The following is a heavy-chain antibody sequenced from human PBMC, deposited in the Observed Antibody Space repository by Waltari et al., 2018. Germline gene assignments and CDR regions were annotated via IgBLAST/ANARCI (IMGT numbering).Heavy chain of an antibody. CDR2: FSYNGNT. CDR3: ARGLGAIY. Sequence: QLQMEESGPGLVRPSETLSLTCAVSGGSITTITYFWGWIRQPPGKGLEWIGGFSYNGNTDYNPSLKRRVAISGDTSKNQSSLLLSSVTAADTAVYYCARGLGAIYWGHGTLVTVSS. D-gene: IGHD3-16*01. J-gene: IGHJ4*01. V-gene: IGHV4-39*07. CDR1: GGSITTITYF.